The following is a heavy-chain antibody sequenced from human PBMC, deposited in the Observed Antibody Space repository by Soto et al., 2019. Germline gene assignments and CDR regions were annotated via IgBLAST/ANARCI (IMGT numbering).Heavy chain of an antibody. V-gene: IGHV1-69*08. CDR1: GGTFSSYT. CDR2: IIPILGIA. J-gene: IGHJ5*02. D-gene: IGHD2-15*01. Sequence: QVQLVQSGAEVKKPGSSVKVSCKASGGTFSSYTISWVRQAPGQGLEWMGRIIPILGIANYAQKFQGRVTITXXKXTXXAYMELSSLRSEDTAVYYCARDCSGGSCYPNWFDPWGQGTLVTVSS. CDR3: ARDCSGGSCYPNWFDP.